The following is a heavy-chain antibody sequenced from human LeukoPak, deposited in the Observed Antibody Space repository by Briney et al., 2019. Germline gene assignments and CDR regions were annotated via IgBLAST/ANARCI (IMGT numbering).Heavy chain of an antibody. CDR3: ARGVTGKD. CDR1: GGSISSHY. V-gene: IGHV4-59*11. CDR2: IYYSGST. D-gene: IGHD1-14*01. J-gene: IGHJ4*02. Sequence: SETLSLTCTVSGGSISSHYWSWIRQPPGKGLEWIGYIYYSGSTNYNPSLKSRATISVDTSKNQFSLKLSSVTAADTAVYYCARGVTGKDWGQGTLVTVSS.